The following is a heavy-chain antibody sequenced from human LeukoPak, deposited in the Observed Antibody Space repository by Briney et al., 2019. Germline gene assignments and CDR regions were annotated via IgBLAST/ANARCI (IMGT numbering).Heavy chain of an antibody. CDR2: ISAYNGNT. Sequence: ASVKVSCKASGYTFSSYGISWVRQAPGQGLEWMGWISAYNGNTNYAQKLQGGVTMTTDTYTSTAYMELRSLRSDDTAVYYCARDRRSSWYSDWFDPWGQGTLVTVSS. CDR1: GYTFSSYG. D-gene: IGHD6-13*01. J-gene: IGHJ5*02. CDR3: ARDRRSSWYSDWFDP. V-gene: IGHV1-18*01.